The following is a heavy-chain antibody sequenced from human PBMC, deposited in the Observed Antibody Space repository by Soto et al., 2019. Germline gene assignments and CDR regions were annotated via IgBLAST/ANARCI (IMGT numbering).Heavy chain of an antibody. J-gene: IGHJ4*02. V-gene: IGHV3-49*05. CDR1: GFTFGDYA. Sequence: EVQLVESGGGLVKPGRSLRLSCTASGFTFGDYAMSWFRQAPGKGLEWVGFISSKAYGGTTEDAESVKGRFTIPRDDPKSIAYLHMNSLKTEDAAVYYCTRDPTEWDLPVGISWGQGTLVTVSS. CDR2: ISSKAYGGTT. D-gene: IGHD1-26*01. CDR3: TRDPTEWDLPVGIS.